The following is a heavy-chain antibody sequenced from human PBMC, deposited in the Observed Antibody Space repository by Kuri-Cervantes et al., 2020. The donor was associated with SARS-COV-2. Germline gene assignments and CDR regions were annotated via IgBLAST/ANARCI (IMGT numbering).Heavy chain of an antibody. CDR1: GFTFSSYG. V-gene: IGHV3-33*06. CDR2: IWYDGSNK. D-gene: IGHD1-1*01. CDR3: AETTGSSDY. Sequence: GGSLRLSCAASGFTFSSYGMHWVRQAPGKGLEWVAVIWYDGSNKYYADSVKGRFTISRDNSKNTLFLQMNSLKIEDTGVYYCAETTGSSDYWGQGTLVTVSS. J-gene: IGHJ4*02.